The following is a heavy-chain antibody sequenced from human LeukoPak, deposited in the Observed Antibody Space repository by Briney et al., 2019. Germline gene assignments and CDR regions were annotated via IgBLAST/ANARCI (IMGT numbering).Heavy chain of an antibody. Sequence: GGSLRLSCATSGFTFTTSAMSWVRQPPGKGLEWVSAIAESGGRTYYADSVQGRFTISRDISKSTLYLQMNSLRAEDTAIFYCARDLGGGYGYFDYWGQGVLVTVSS. CDR3: ARDLGGGYGYFDY. D-gene: IGHD5-18*01. V-gene: IGHV3-23*01. J-gene: IGHJ4*02. CDR1: GFTFTTSA. CDR2: IAESGGRT.